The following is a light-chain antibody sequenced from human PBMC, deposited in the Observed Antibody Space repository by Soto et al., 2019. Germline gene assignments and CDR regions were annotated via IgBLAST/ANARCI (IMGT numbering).Light chain of an antibody. CDR3: QQTYSNPQT. Sequence: EIVRTQSLATLSVSPGERATLSCRASQSLRHNLAWYQQKPGQAPRLLIYGASTRATGIPARFSGSGSGTDFTLTISSLQPEDFATYHCQQTYSNPQTFGQGTKVDIK. J-gene: IGKJ1*01. V-gene: IGKV3-15*01. CDR1: QSLRHN. CDR2: GAS.